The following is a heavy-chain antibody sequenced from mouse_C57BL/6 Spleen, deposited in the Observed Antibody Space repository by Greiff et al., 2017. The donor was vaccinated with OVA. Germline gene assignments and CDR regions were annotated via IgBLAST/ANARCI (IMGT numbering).Heavy chain of an antibody. D-gene: IGHD2-5*01. J-gene: IGHJ4*01. Sequence: VQLQQPGAELVKPGASVKLSCKASGYTFTSYWMQWVKQRPGQGLEWIGEIDPSDSYTNYNQKFKGEATLTVVTSSSTAYMQLSSLTSEDSAVYYCARWGYYSNGDDMDYWGQGTSVTVAS. CDR2: IDPSDSYT. V-gene: IGHV1-50*01. CDR3: ARWGYYSNGDDMDY. CDR1: GYTFTSYW.